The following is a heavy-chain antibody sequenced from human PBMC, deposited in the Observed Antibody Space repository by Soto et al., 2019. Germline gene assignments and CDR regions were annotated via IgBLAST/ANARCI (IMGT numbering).Heavy chain of an antibody. CDR1: GGTFSSYA. Sequence: QVQLVQSGAEVKKPGSSVKVSCKASGGTFSSYAISWVRQAPGQGLEWMGGIIPIFGTAKYAQKFQGIVTITANKPPSTVYKELTSLRSENTAVYYCARIQGATEADRYCGYWGQGTLVTVSS. CDR2: IIPIFGTA. J-gene: IGHJ4*02. D-gene: IGHD1-26*01. V-gene: IGHV1-69*06. CDR3: ARIQGATEADRYCGY.